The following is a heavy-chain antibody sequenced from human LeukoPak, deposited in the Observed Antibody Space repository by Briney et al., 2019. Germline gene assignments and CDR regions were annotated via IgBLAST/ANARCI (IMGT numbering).Heavy chain of an antibody. CDR3: ARDPYYYYYMDV. CDR1: GDSISSSSYY. J-gene: IGHJ6*03. Sequence: PSETLSLTCTVSGDSISSSSYYWGWIRQPPGKGLEWIGSIYSSGSTYYNPSLKSRVTILVDTSKNQFSLRLNSVTAADTAVYYCARDPYYYYYMDVWGKGTTVTVSS. CDR2: IYSSGST. V-gene: IGHV4-39*07.